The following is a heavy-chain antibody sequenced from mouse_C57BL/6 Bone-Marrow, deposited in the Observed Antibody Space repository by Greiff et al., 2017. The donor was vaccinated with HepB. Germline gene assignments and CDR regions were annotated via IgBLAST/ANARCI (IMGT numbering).Heavy chain of an antibody. J-gene: IGHJ2*02. D-gene: IGHD1-1*01. CDR3: ATYCSDGRGCY. V-gene: IGHV1-82*01. CDR2: IDPGDGDT. Sequence: VQLQQSGPELVKPGASVKMSCKASGYAFSSYWMHWVKQRPGKGLEWIGRIDPGDGDTNYNGKFKGKATLTADKSSSTAYMQLSSLTSEDSAVYFCATYCSDGRGCYWGQGTSLTVSS. CDR1: GYAFSSYW.